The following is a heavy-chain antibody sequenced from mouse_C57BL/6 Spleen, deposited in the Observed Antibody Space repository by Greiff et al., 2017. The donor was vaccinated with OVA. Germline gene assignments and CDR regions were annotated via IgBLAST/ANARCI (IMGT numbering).Heavy chain of an antibody. J-gene: IGHJ4*01. Sequence: QVQLQQSGPGLVKPSQSLSITCTVSGFSLTSYGVHWVRQSPGKGLEWLGVIWSGGSTDYHAAFTSRLSISKANSKSQVFFKMYSLQAVDTAIYYCARRLRRDYAFDYWGQGPSVTVSS. CDR1: GFSLTSYG. D-gene: IGHD2-4*01. CDR3: ARRLRRDYAFDY. CDR2: IWSGGST. V-gene: IGHV2-2*01.